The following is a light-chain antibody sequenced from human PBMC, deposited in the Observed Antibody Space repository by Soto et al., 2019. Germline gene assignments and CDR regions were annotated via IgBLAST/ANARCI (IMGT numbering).Light chain of an antibody. Sequence: DIQMTQSPSSLSASVGDRVTITCRASQSINSYLIWYQQKPGKAPKLLIYSASGLRSGVPSRFSGSGSGTDFTLTISSLQPEDSATNYCQQSYNTPITFGQGTRLEI. CDR3: QQSYNTPIT. V-gene: IGKV1-39*01. J-gene: IGKJ5*01. CDR1: QSINSY. CDR2: SAS.